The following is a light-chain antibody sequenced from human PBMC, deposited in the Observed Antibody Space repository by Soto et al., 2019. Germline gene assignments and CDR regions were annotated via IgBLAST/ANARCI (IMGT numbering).Light chain of an antibody. CDR2: EVS. CDR1: SSDVGGYNY. J-gene: IGLJ1*01. V-gene: IGLV2-14*01. CDR3: NSYTGSGIV. Sequence: QSALTQPASVSGSPGQSITISCTVTSSDVGGYNYVSWYQHHPGKAPKLMIYEVSNRPSGVSYRLSGSKSGNTASLTISGLQAEDEADYYCNSYTGSGIVFGTGTKVTVL.